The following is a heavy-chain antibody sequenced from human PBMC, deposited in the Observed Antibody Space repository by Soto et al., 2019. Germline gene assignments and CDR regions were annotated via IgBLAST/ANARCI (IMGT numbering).Heavy chain of an antibody. V-gene: IGHV2-70*01. CDR3: ARIPVNYDFWSGYTHYYYGMDV. Sequence: KSGPTLVNPTQTLTLTCTFSGFSLSTSGMCVSWIRQPPGKALEWLALIDWDDDKYYSTSLKTRLTISKDTSKNQVVLTMTNMDPVDTATYYCARIPVNYDFWSGYTHYYYGMDVWGQGTTVTVSS. J-gene: IGHJ6*02. D-gene: IGHD3-3*01. CDR2: IDWDDDK. CDR1: GFSLSTSGMC.